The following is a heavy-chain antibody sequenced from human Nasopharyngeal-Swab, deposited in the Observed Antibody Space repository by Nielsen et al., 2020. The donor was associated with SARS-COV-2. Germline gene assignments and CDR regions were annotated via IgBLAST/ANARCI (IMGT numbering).Heavy chain of an antibody. Sequence: GGSLRLSCAASGFTCSSYGMHWVRQAPGKGLEWVAVISYDGSNKYYADSVKGRFTISRDNSKNTLYLQMNSLRAEDTAVYYCAKNKAGGGDCYSCYYGMDVWGQGTTVTVSS. CDR2: ISYDGSNK. J-gene: IGHJ6*02. D-gene: IGHD2-21*02. CDR3: AKNKAGGGDCYSCYYGMDV. V-gene: IGHV3-30*18. CDR1: GFTCSSYG.